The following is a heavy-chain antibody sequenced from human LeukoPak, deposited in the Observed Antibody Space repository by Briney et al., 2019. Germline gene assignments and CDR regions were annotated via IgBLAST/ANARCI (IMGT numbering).Heavy chain of an antibody. CDR2: IIPIFGTA. CDR3: ARVTDGYNPTSDFDY. D-gene: IGHD5-24*01. J-gene: IGHJ4*02. CDR1: GGTFSSYA. Sequence: ASGKVSCKASGGTFSSYAISWVRQAPGQGLEWMGGIIPIFGTANYAQKFQGRVTITTDESTSTAYMELSSLRSEDTAVYYCARVTDGYNPTSDFDYWGQGTLVTVSS. V-gene: IGHV1-69*05.